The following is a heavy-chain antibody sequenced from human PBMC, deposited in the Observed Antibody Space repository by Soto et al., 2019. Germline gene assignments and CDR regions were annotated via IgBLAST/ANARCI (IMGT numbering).Heavy chain of an antibody. CDR1: GFTFNHYA. J-gene: IGHJ6*01. CDR3: AKDSTVTTSLYFYYYGFDV. V-gene: IGHV3-23*01. CDR2: VSGRGGST. Sequence: VQLLESGGGLVQPGGSLRLASTASGFTFNHYARSWVRQAPGKGLEWVSAVSGRGGSTKYADSVKGRFIISRDNSNSTLYLQMDSLRGEDTAVYYCAKDSTVTTSLYFYYYGFDVWGQGTTVTVTS. D-gene: IGHD4-17*01.